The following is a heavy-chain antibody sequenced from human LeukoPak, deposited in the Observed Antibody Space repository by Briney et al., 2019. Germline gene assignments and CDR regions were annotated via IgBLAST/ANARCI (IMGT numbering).Heavy chain of an antibody. CDR3: ARVIKDVEDGYNWSPNWFDP. Sequence: GASVTVSFKSSGYTFTSYDINWVRQATGQGLEWMGWMNPNSGNTGYAQKFQGRVTITRNTSISTAYMELSSLRSEDTAVYYCARVIKDVEDGYNWSPNWFDPWGQGTLVTVSS. V-gene: IGHV1-8*03. J-gene: IGHJ5*02. D-gene: IGHD5-24*01. CDR1: GYTFTSYD. CDR2: MNPNSGNT.